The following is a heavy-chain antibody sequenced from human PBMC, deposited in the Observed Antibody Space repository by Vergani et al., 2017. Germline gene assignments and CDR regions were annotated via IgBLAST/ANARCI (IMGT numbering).Heavy chain of an antibody. D-gene: IGHD3-3*01. CDR2: MYQSGST. CDR1: GYSLSRGYY. CDR3: ARVRTIFGVALFDY. V-gene: IGHV4-38-2*01. J-gene: IGHJ4*02. Sequence: QVQLQESGPGLVKPSETLSLPCAVSGYSLSRGYYWGWIRQPPGKGLGWIGSMYQSGSTYYNPSLKSRVTISVDTSKNQFSLKLSSVTAADTAVYYCARVRTIFGVALFDYWGQGTLVTVSS.